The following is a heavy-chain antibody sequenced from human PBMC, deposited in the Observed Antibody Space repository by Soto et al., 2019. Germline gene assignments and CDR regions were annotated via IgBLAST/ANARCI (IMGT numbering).Heavy chain of an antibody. J-gene: IGHJ5*02. Sequence: ASVKVSCKASGYTFTSYDINWVRQATGQGLEWMGWMNPNSGNTGYAQKFQGRVTMTRNTSISTAYMELSSLRSEDTAVYYCARVLNDFWSGYYGTGNWFDPWGQGTLVTVSS. CDR2: MNPNSGNT. CDR1: GYTFTSYD. D-gene: IGHD3-3*01. CDR3: ARVLNDFWSGYYGTGNWFDP. V-gene: IGHV1-8*01.